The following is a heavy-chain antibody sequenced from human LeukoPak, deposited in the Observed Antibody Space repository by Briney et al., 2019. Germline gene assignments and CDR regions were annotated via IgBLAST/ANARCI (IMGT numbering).Heavy chain of an antibody. CDR3: ARRESGRAFDI. CDR1: GGSISSSSYY. J-gene: IGHJ3*02. Sequence: KPSETLSLTCTVSGGSISSSSYYWGWIRQPPGKGLEWIGSIYYSGSTYYNPSLKSRVTISVDTSKNQFSLKLSSVTAADTAVYYCARRESGRAFDIWGQGTMVTVSS. D-gene: IGHD3-10*01. CDR2: IYYSGST. V-gene: IGHV4-39*01.